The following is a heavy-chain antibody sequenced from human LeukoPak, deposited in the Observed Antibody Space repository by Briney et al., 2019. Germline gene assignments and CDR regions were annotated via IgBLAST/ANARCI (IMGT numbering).Heavy chain of an antibody. Sequence: SETLSLTCAVSGGSISSSNWWSWVRQPPGKGLEWIGDIYNSGSTNYNPSLKSRVTISVDTSKSQFSLKLSSVTAADTAVYFCARYASSSSSGYYGMDVWGQGTTVTVSS. J-gene: IGHJ6*02. V-gene: IGHV4-4*02. D-gene: IGHD6-6*01. CDR3: ARYASSSSSGYYGMDV. CDR1: GGSISSSNW. CDR2: IYNSGST.